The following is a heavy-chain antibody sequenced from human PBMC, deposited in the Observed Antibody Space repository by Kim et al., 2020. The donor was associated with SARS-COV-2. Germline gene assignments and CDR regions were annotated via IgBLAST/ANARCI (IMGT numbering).Heavy chain of an antibody. CDR3: ARVEGYGNSSPSHFDY. CDR1: GFTFSSYA. Sequence: GGSLRLSCAASGFTFSSYAMHWVRQAPGKGLEWVAVISYDGSNKYYADSVKGRFTISRDNSKNTLYLQMNSLRAEDTAVYYCARVEGYGNSSPSHFDYWGQGTLVTVSA. D-gene: IGHD6-13*01. V-gene: IGHV3-30-3*01. CDR2: ISYDGSNK. J-gene: IGHJ4*02.